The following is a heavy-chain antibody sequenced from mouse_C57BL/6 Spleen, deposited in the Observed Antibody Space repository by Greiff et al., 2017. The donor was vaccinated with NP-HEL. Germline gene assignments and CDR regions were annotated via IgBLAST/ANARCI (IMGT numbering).Heavy chain of an antibody. J-gene: IGHJ4*01. D-gene: IGHD3-1*01. Sequence: QVQLQQPGAELVKPGASVKLSCKASGYTFTSYWMHWVKQRPGQGLEWIGMIHPNSGSTNYNQKFKGKATLTVDTSSSTAYMQLSSLTSEDSAVYYCARSGDAMDYWGQGTSVTVSS. CDR2: IHPNSGST. CDR1: GYTFTSYW. V-gene: IGHV1-64*01. CDR3: ARSGDAMDY.